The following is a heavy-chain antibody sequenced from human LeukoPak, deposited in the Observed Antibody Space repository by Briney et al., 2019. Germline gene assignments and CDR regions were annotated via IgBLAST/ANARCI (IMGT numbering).Heavy chain of an antibody. CDR3: ARDAQYYYDDSGYYYLDY. V-gene: IGHV4-59*01. J-gene: IGHJ4*02. CDR1: GGSINRYY. D-gene: IGHD3-22*01. Sequence: SETLSLTCTVSGGSINRYYWSWVRQPPGKGLECIGYIYSNGRTNYNPALKSRVTISVDTSKNQISLKVSSVTAADTAVYYCARDAQYYYDDSGYYYLDYWGQGTLVTVSS. CDR2: IYSNGRT.